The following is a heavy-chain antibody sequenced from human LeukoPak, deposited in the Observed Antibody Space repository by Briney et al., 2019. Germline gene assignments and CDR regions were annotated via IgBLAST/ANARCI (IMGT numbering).Heavy chain of an antibody. J-gene: IGHJ4*02. V-gene: IGHV3-33*01. D-gene: IGHD4-23*01. CDR2: IWHDGSNK. Sequence: GRSLRLSCAASGFIFSNYGMHWVRQAPGKGLEWVAVIWHDGSNKNYADSVKGRFTISRDNSKNTLYLQMNSLRVEDTAVYYCAREPVATMVVTHRAQPPYYFDYWGQGTLVTVSS. CDR3: AREPVATMVVTHRAQPPYYFDY. CDR1: GFIFSNYG.